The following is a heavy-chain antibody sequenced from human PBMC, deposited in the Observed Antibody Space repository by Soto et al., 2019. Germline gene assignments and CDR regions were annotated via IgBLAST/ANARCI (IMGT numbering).Heavy chain of an antibody. CDR3: ARAASWYYDSSGYPNRNFDY. V-gene: IGHV4-31*03. J-gene: IGHJ4*02. Sequence: TLSLTCTVSGGSISSGGYYWSWIRQHPGKGLEWIGYIYYSGSTYYNPSLKSRVTISVDTSKNQFSLKLSSVTAADTAVYYCARAASWYYDSSGYPNRNFDYGGQGTLVTVS. CDR1: GGSISSGGYY. CDR2: IYYSGST. D-gene: IGHD3-22*01.